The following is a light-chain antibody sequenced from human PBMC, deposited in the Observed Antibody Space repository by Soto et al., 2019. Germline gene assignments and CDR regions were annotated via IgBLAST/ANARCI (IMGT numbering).Light chain of an antibody. V-gene: IGLV1-40*01. Sequence: QPVLTQPPSVSGAPGQRVTISCTGSSSNIGAGYDVHWYQRLPGTAPKLLIYANSDRPSGVPDRFSGSKSGTSASLAITGLQAEDGADYYCQSYDSSLSGSVFGGGTKLTVL. CDR1: SSNIGAGYD. CDR3: QSYDSSLSGSV. J-gene: IGLJ2*01. CDR2: ANS.